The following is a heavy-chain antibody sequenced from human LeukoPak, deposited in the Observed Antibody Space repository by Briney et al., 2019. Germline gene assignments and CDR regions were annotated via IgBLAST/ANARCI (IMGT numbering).Heavy chain of an antibody. CDR2: IYYSGST. Sequence: SETLSLTCTVSGGSISSYYRSWIRQPPGKGLEWIGYIYYSGSTNYNPSLKSRVTISVDTSKNQFSLKLSSVTAADTAVYYCAQGSSWYYWGQGTLVTVSS. CDR1: GGSISSYY. J-gene: IGHJ4*02. V-gene: IGHV4-59*01. D-gene: IGHD6-13*01. CDR3: AQGSSWYY.